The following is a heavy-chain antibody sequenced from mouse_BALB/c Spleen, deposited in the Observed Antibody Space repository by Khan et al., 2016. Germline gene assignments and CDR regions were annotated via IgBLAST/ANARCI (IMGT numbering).Heavy chain of an antibody. J-gene: IGHJ4*01. Sequence: VQLQQPGAELVKPGASVKLSCTASGFNIKDTYMHWVKQRPEQGLEWIGRIDPANGYTKYDPKFQGKATITKDTSSNTAYLQLSSLTSEDTAVYYCARSSYDYDAMDYWGQGTSVTVSS. CDR2: IDPANGYT. V-gene: IGHV14-3*02. CDR3: ARSSYDYDAMDY. CDR1: GFNIKDTY. D-gene: IGHD6-1*01.